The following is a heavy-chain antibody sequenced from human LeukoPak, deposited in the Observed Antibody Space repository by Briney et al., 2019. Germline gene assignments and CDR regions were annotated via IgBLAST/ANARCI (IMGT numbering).Heavy chain of an antibody. J-gene: IGHJ4*02. CDR3: ARAYDILAYFDY. CDR1: GGSISSGGYS. V-gene: IGHV4-31*03. Sequence: SETLSFTCTVSGGSISSGGYSWSWIRQHPGKGLEWIGYIYYSGSTYYNPSLKSRVTISVDTSKNQFSLKLSSVTAADTAVYYCARAYDILAYFDYWGQGTLVTVSS. D-gene: IGHD3-9*01. CDR2: IYYSGST.